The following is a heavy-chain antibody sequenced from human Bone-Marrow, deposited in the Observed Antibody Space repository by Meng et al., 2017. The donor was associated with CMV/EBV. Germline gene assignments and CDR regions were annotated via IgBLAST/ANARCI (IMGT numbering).Heavy chain of an antibody. CDR1: GFTFSSYA. CDR3: AKVIVGATSEFDY. Sequence: GESLKISCAASGFTFSSYAMSWVRQAPGKGLEWVSAISGSGGSTYYADSVKGRFTISRDNSKNTLYLQMNSLRAEDTAVYYCAKVIVGATSEFDYWGEGTLVAVSS. V-gene: IGHV3-23*01. CDR2: ISGSGGST. J-gene: IGHJ4*02. D-gene: IGHD1-26*01.